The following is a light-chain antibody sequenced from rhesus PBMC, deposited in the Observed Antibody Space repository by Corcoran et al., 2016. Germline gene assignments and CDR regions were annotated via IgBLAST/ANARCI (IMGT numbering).Light chain of an antibody. J-gene: IGKJ3*01. CDR1: ENVNNY. CDR2: KAS. CDR3: QHSYGAPFT. V-gene: IGKV1-74*01. Sequence: DIQMTQSPSSLSASVGDRVTITCSASENVNNYLHWYQQKAGKAPKLLIYKASTLQSGVPSRFSGSGSGTDFTLTISSLQPEDFATYYCQHSYGAPFTFGPGTRLDIK.